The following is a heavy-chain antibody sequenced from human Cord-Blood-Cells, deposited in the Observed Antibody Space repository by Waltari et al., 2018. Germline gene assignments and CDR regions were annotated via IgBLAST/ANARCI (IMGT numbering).Heavy chain of an antibody. D-gene: IGHD6-13*01. CDR2: VIPTLGRA. CDR3: ARVPAGTAEYFQH. Sequence: QVQLVQSGAEVKKPGSSVKVSCKASGGTFSSYAISWVRQAPGQGLEGMGSVIPTLGRANDEQKVQGRVTITADKSTSTAYMELSSLGSEYTAVYYCARVPAGTAEYFQHWGQGTLVTVSS. J-gene: IGHJ1*01. CDR1: GGTFSSYA. V-gene: IGHV1-69*09.